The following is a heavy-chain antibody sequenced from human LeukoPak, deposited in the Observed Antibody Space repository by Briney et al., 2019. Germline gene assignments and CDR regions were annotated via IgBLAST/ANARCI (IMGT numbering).Heavy chain of an antibody. CDR1: GYTFTNYD. V-gene: IGHV7-4-1*02. CDR2: INTNTGNP. D-gene: IGHD2-15*01. J-gene: IGHJ3*02. Sequence: ASVKVSCKTSGYTFTNYDINWVRQAPGQGLEWMGWINTNTGNPTYAQGFTGRFVFSLDTSVSTAYLQISSLKAEDTAVYYCARDWGDCSGGSCYSYDAFDIWGQGTMVTVSS. CDR3: ARDWGDCSGGSCYSYDAFDI.